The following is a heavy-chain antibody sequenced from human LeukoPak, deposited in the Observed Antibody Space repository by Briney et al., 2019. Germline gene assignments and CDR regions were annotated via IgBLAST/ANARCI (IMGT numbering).Heavy chain of an antibody. CDR3: AKSASVGATTYWFDL. CDR1: GGTFSSYA. D-gene: IGHD1-26*01. V-gene: IGHV3-23*01. J-gene: IGHJ5*02. CDR2: LSGSGGST. Sequence: EASVKVSCKASGGTFSSYAMSWVRQAPGKGLEWVSALSGSGGSTYYADSVKGRFTISRDNSKNTLYLQMNSLRAEDTAVYYCAKSASVGATTYWFDLWGQGTPVTVSS.